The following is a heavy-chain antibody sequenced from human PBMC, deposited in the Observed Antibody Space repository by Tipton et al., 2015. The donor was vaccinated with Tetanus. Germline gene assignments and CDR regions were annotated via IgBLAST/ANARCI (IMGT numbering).Heavy chain of an antibody. CDR2: VSSTTSYI. J-gene: IGHJ4*02. CDR3: ASGSTLDY. V-gene: IGHV3-21*01. Sequence: GSLRLSCVASGFIVSNYAMNWVRQAPGKGLEWLSSVSSTTSYIYYADSVKGRFTISRDNAKNSLYLQMNSLRADDTAVYYCASGSTLDYWGLGTLVTVSS. D-gene: IGHD6-25*01. CDR1: GFIVSNYA.